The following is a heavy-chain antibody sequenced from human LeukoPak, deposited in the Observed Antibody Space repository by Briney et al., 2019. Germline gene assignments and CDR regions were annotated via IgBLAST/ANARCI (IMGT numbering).Heavy chain of an antibody. CDR1: GYSISSGYY. CDR2: IYHSGST. D-gene: IGHD1-14*01. V-gene: IGHV4-38-2*02. J-gene: IGHJ6*03. Sequence: KPSETLSLTCTVSGYSISSGYYWGWILQPPGKGLEWIGVIYHSGSTYYNPSLKSRVTISVDTSKNQFSLKLSSVTAADTAVYYCARVSHYYYYMDVWGKGTTVTVSS. CDR3: ARVSHYYYYMDV.